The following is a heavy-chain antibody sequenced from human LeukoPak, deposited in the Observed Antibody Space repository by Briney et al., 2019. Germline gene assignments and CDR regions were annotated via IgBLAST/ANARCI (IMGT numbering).Heavy chain of an antibody. D-gene: IGHD3-9*01. CDR3: ARDSRLVIGAFDI. CDR2: IIPISGTA. CDR1: GGTFSSYA. Sequence: SVKVSCKASGGTFSSYAISWVRQAPGQGLEWMGRIIPISGTANYAQKFQGRVTITTDESTSTAYMELSSLRSEDTAVYYCARDSRLVIGAFDIWGQGTMVTVSS. V-gene: IGHV1-69*05. J-gene: IGHJ3*02.